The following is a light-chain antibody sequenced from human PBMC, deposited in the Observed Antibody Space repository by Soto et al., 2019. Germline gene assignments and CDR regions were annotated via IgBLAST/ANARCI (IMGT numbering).Light chain of an antibody. Sequence: QSALTQPACVSGSPGQSITISCSGTSSDVGGYNYVSWYQQHPGKAPKLMIYEVTNRPSGISNRFSGSKSGNTASLTISGLQAEDEADYYCSSYRSSNSVVFGGGTKLTVL. CDR3: SSYRSSNSVV. CDR1: SSDVGGYNY. J-gene: IGLJ2*01. V-gene: IGLV2-14*01. CDR2: EVT.